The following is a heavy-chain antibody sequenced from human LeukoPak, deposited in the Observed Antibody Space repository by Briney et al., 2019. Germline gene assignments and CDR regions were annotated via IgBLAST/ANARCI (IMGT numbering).Heavy chain of an antibody. CDR2: IKQDGSEK. V-gene: IGHV3-7*03. J-gene: IGHJ4*02. Sequence: GGSLRLSCAASGFTFSSHWMIWVRQAPGKGLEWVANIKQDGSEKHYVDSVKGRFTISRDNAKNSLYLQMNSLRAEDTAVYYCAKASLGSCTGAKCYHFDNWGQGTLVTDSS. CDR1: GFTFSSHW. CDR3: AKASLGSCTGAKCYHFDN. D-gene: IGHD2-8*02.